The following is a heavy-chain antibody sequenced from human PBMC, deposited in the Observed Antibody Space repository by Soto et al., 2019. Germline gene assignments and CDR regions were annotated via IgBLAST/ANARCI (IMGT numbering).Heavy chain of an antibody. CDR2: ISYDGSNK. V-gene: IGHV3-30*18. CDR3: AKDRGRIFDY. CDR1: GFTFSSYG. J-gene: IGHJ4*02. Sequence: QVQLVESGGGVVQPGRSLRLSCAASGFTFSSYGMHWVRQAPGKGLEWVAVISYDGSNKYYADSVKGRFTISRDNSKNTLYLQMNSLRDEDAAVYYCAKDRGRIFDYWGQGTLVTVSS.